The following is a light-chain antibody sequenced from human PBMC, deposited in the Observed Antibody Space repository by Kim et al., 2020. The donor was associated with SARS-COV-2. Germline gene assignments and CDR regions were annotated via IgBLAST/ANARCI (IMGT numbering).Light chain of an antibody. V-gene: IGKV3-20*01. CDR1: QSVSSNY. Sequence: SPGERATLSCRASQSVSSNYLAWYQQKPGQAPRLLIYGASSRTTGIPDRFSGSGSGTDFTLTISRLEPEDFAVYYCQQYGRSPPYTFGQGTKLEI. CDR2: GAS. J-gene: IGKJ2*01. CDR3: QQYGRSPPYT.